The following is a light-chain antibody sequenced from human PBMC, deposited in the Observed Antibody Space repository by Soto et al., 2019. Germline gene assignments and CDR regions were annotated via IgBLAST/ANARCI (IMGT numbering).Light chain of an antibody. V-gene: IGLV2-8*01. CDR3: SSYAGTNNLGV. CDR2: EVN. CDR1: SSDIGCYNF. Sequence: QSALTQPPSASGSPGQSVTISCTGTSSDIGCYNFVSWYQQHPGKAPKLIIYEVNKRPSGVPDRFSGSKSGNTASLTVSGLQADDEGDYYCSSYAGTNNLGVFGGGTQLTVL. J-gene: IGLJ3*02.